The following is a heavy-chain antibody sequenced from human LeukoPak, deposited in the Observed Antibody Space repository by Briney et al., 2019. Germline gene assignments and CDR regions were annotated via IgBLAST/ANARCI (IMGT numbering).Heavy chain of an antibody. V-gene: IGHV4-34*01. J-gene: IGHJ3*02. CDR1: GGSFSGYY. D-gene: IGHD6-19*01. CDR3: ARGSGSGSRYGAFDI. CDR2: INHSGST. Sequence: PSETLSLTCAVYGGSFSGYYWSWIRQPPGKGLEWIGEINHSGSTNYNPSLKSRVTISVDTSKNQFSLKLSSVTAADTAVYYCARGSGSGSRYGAFDIWDQGTMVTVSS.